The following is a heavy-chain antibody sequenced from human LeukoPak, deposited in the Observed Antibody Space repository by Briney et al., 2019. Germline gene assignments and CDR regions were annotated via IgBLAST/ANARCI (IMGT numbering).Heavy chain of an antibody. Sequence: PSETLSLTCTVSGVSISSRSYYSDWIRQPPGKGLEWIGCIYYSGSTDYNPSLKSRVTMSVDTSKNQFSLKLSSVTAADTAVYYCARTTLRYFDWSPDAFDIWGQGTMVTVSS. J-gene: IGHJ3*02. CDR2: IYYSGST. D-gene: IGHD3-9*01. CDR1: GVSISSRSYY. CDR3: ARTTLRYFDWSPDAFDI. V-gene: IGHV4-39*07.